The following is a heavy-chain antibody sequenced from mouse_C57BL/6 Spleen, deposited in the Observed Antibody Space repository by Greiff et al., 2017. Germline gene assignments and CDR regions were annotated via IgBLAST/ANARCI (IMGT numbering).Heavy chain of an antibody. V-gene: IGHV10-3*01. CDR2: IRSKSSNYAT. J-gene: IGHJ4*01. CDR3: VREFFLFITTRYYAMDY. Sequence: EVKLMESGGGLVQPKGSLKLSCAASGFTFNTYAMHWVRQAPGKGLEWVASIRSKSSNYATYYADSVKDRFTISRDDSQSMLYLQMNNLKTEDTAMYYCVREFFLFITTRYYAMDYWGQGTSVTVSS. D-gene: IGHD1-1*01. CDR1: GFTFNTYA.